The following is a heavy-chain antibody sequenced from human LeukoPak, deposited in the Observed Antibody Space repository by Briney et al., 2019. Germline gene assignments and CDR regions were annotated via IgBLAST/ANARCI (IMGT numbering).Heavy chain of an antibody. CDR1: AFTFSNYW. CDR2: IKQDGSEK. D-gene: IGHD6-6*01. CDR3: ARVSYSSSSTETPIYYYYYYGMDV. Sequence: GGSLRLSCAASAFTFSNYWMSWGRQAPGKGLEWVASIKQDGSEKYYVDSVKGRFTISRDNSKNTLYLQMNSLRAEDTAVYYCARVSYSSSSTETPIYYYYYYGMDVWGQGTTVTVSS. V-gene: IGHV3-7*01. J-gene: IGHJ6*02.